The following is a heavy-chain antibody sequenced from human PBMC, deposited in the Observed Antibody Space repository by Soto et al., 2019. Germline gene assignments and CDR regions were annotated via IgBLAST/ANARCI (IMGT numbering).Heavy chain of an antibody. CDR2: ISYNGNT. D-gene: IGHD2-15*01. CDR3: VGRKREEDCSAGSCYFTL. V-gene: IGHV4-39*01. Sequence: QLQLQESGPGLVKSSETLSLTCTVSGGSISSSYYYWGWIRQPPGEGLAWIGSISYNGNTYWNPSPKNPVSLSVDTANNQFSLKVASVTAADTAMYYCVGRKREEDCSAGSCYFTLWGQGTQLTVSS. CDR1: GGSISSSYYY. J-gene: IGHJ4*02.